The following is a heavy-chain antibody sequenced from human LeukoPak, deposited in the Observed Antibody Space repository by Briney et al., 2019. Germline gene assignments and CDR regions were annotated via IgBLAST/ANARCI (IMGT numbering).Heavy chain of an antibody. D-gene: IGHD4-11*01. CDR3: ARATVIYYYCMVG. J-gene: IGHJ6*03. CDR1: GGSISSYY. Sequence: SETLSLTCTVSGGSISSYYWSWIRQPPGKGLEWIGYIYYSGSTYYSPSLKSRGTISVDTSKDQFSLKRSSVTGADTAVYYCARATVIYYYCMVGWGKGTTVTVSS. V-gene: IGHV4-59*04. CDR2: IYYSGST.